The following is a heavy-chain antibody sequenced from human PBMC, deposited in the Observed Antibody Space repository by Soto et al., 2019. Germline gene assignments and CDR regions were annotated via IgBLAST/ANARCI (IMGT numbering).Heavy chain of an antibody. CDR3: ARDRSITIFGVVRHGYDY. Sequence: ASETLSLTCAVYGGSFSGYYWSWIRQPPGKGLEWIGEINHSGSTNYNPSLKSRVTISVDASKNQFSLKLSSVTAADTAVYYCARDRSITIFGVVRHGYDYWGQGTLVTVSS. V-gene: IGHV4-34*01. CDR2: INHSGST. J-gene: IGHJ4*02. CDR1: GGSFSGYY. D-gene: IGHD3-3*01.